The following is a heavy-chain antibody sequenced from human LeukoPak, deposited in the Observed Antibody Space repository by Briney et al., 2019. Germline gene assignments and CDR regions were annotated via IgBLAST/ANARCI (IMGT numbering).Heavy chain of an antibody. J-gene: IGHJ4*02. CDR2: IPSTSSGTI. CDR3: ATGDFWSGYTMGY. Sequence: GGSLRLSCTASGFTFSDYSMNWVRQAAGKGLEWVSFIPSTSSGTIYYADSVKGRFTISRDNGKNSLYLQMGSLRAEDTAAYYCATGDFWSGYTMGYWGQGTLVTVSS. V-gene: IGHV3-48*01. CDR1: GFTFSDYS. D-gene: IGHD3-3*01.